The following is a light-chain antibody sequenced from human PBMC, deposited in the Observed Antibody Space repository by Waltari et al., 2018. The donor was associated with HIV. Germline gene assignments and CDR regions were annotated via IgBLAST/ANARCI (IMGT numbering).Light chain of an antibody. Sequence: SSVLTQPPSVSVAPGQTAPISCGGHGIGSKSVHWHQQKAGQAPVLVLYDDSLRPSGIPERFSGSNTGDTATLTITRVELVDEADYYCQVWDDVDDPVVVVGGGTK. J-gene: IGLJ2*01. CDR3: QVWDDVDDPVVV. V-gene: IGLV3-21*02. CDR2: DDS. CDR1: GIGSKS.